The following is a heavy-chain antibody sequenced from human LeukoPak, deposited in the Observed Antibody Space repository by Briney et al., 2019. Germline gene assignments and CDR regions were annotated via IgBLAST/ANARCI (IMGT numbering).Heavy chain of an antibody. D-gene: IGHD6-19*01. J-gene: IGHJ4*02. V-gene: IGHV3-53*01. CDR3: TTGRRYSSGWFYFDD. Sequence: PGGSLRLSCAASGFNVRSNYMSWVRQAPGKGLEWVSVIYSGGTTYYADSVKGRFTISRDNSKNTLYLQMNSLRVDDTAVYYCTTGRRYSSGWFYFDDWGQGTLVTVSS. CDR1: GFNVRSNY. CDR2: IYSGGTT.